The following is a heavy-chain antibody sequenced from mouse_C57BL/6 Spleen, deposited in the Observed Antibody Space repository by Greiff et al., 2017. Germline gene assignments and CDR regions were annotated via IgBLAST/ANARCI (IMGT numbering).Heavy chain of an antibody. CDR2: INPSSGYT. CDR3: EREGNCPWFAY. CDR1: GYTFTSYW. Sequence: VQVEESGAELAKPGASVKLSCKASGYTFTSYWMHWVKQRPGQGLEWIGYINPSSGYTKYNPKFKGKATLTADKSSSHAYMQLSSLAYEDCAVDDCEREGNCPWFAYWGQGTLVTVSA. J-gene: IGHJ3*01. V-gene: IGHV1-7*01. D-gene: IGHD2-1*01.